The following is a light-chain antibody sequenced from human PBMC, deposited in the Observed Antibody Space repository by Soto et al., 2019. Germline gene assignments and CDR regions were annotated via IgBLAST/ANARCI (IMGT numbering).Light chain of an antibody. CDR2: EVS. J-gene: IGLJ1*01. V-gene: IGLV2-14*01. Sequence: QSALTQPASVSGSPGQSITRSCTGTTGDVGAYNYVSWYQQHPGKAPRVMIYEVSYRPSGVSNRFSGSRSGNTASLTISGLQAEDEADYYCSSFTTSTTLVFGTGTKVTVL. CDR1: TGDVGAYNY. CDR3: SSFTTSTTLV.